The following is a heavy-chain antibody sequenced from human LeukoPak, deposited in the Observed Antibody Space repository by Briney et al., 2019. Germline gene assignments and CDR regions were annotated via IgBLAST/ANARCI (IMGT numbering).Heavy chain of an antibody. CDR2: INPNSGGT. J-gene: IGHJ4*02. Sequence: ASVKVSCKASGYTFTSYAMHWVRQAPGQGLEWMGWINPNSGGTNYAQKFQGRVTMTRDTSISTAYMELSRLRSDDTAVYYCARGTPIFGVVRSFYWGQGTLVTVSS. V-gene: IGHV1-2*02. CDR1: GYTFTSYA. D-gene: IGHD3-3*01. CDR3: ARGTPIFGVVRSFY.